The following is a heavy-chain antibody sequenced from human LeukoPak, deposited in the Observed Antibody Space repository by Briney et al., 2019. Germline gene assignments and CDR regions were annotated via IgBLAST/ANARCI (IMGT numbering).Heavy chain of an antibody. J-gene: IGHJ4*02. V-gene: IGHV4-34*01. D-gene: IGHD3-9*01. Sequence: GSLRLSCAASGFTFSNYAMTWVRQPPGKGLEWIGEINHSGSTNYNPSLKSRVTISVDTSKNQLSLKLSSVTAADTAVYYCARQDILTGYSHFDYWGQGTLVTVSS. CDR2: INHSGST. CDR3: ARQDILTGYSHFDY. CDR1: GFTFSNYA.